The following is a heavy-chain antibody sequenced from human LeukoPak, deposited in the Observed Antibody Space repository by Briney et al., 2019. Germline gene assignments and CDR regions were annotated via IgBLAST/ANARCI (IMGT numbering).Heavy chain of an antibody. V-gene: IGHV3-23*01. Sequence: GGSLRLSCVASGFIFSNYAMSWVRQAPGKGLEWVSAISGSGGSTYYADSVKGRFTISRDNSKNTLYLQMNSLRAEDTAVYYCAKDGAFATVVTPDAFDIWGQGTMVTVSS. CDR3: AKDGAFATVVTPDAFDI. CDR1: GFIFSNYA. D-gene: IGHD4-23*01. J-gene: IGHJ3*02. CDR2: ISGSGGST.